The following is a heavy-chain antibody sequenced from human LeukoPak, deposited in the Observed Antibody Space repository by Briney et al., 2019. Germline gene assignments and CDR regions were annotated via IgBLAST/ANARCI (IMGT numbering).Heavy chain of an antibody. CDR1: GGSISSSSYY. D-gene: IGHD6-19*01. CDR2: IYYSGST. V-gene: IGHV4-39*01. CDR3: ARRGSGWYYFDY. J-gene: IGHJ4*02. Sequence: SETLSLTCTVSGGSISSSSYYWGWIRQPPGKGLEWIGSIYYSGSTYYNPSLKSRVTISVDTSKNQFSLKLSSVTAADTAVYYCARRGSGWYYFDYWAREPWSPSPQ.